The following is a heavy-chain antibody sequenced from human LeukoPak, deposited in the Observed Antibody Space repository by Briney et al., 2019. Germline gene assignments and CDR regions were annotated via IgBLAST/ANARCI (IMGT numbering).Heavy chain of an antibody. CDR3: AREYYYDSSGSPGAFDI. V-gene: IGHV1-2*02. Sequence: ASVKVSCKASGYTFTGYYMYWVRQAPGQGLEWMGWINPNSGGTNYAQKFQGRVTMTRDTSISTAYMELSRLRSDDTAVYYCAREYYYDSSGSPGAFDIWGQGTMVTVSS. CDR2: INPNSGGT. J-gene: IGHJ3*02. CDR1: GYTFTGYY. D-gene: IGHD3-22*01.